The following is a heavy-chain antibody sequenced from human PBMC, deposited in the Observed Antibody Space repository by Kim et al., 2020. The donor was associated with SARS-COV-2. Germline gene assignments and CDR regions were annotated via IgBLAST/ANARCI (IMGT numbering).Heavy chain of an antibody. V-gene: IGHV4-59*01. CDR3: ARLVVPDAKSGWQSLADHSYYMGD. CDR2: IYYSGST. J-gene: IGHJ6*03. Sequence: SETLSLTCTVSGGSISSYYWSWIRQPPGKGLEWIGYIYYSGSTNYNPSLKSRVTISVDTSKNQFTLKLSSVTAEDTAVYYCARLVVPDAKSGWQSLADHSYYMGDWGKGTTVPVSS. D-gene: IGHD2-2*01. CDR1: GGSISSYY.